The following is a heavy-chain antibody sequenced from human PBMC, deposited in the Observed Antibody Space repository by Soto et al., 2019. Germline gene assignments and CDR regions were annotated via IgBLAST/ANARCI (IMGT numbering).Heavy chain of an antibody. Sequence: QVQLQESGPGLVKPSETLSLSCAVSGVSITSTDWWSWVRQPPGKGLQWIGEVSLGGGANYNPSLKSRVTISEDNSKNQFSLTLNSVTAADTAVYFCAGSTADTTLKASSFWGQGTLVTVSS. V-gene: IGHV4-4*02. D-gene: IGHD4-4*01. CDR1: GVSITSTDW. CDR3: AGSTADTTLKASSF. CDR2: VSLGGGA. J-gene: IGHJ4*02.